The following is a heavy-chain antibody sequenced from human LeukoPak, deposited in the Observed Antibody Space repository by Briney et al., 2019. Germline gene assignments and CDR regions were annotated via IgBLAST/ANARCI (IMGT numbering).Heavy chain of an antibody. V-gene: IGHV3-7*01. Sequence: GGSLRLSCAASGFTFSTYSMSWVRQAPGKGLEWVANIKQDGSEKYYVDSVKGRFTISRDNAKNSLFLQMNSLRAEDTAVYYCARVRCSSNSCFPDYWGQGTLVTVSS. CDR1: GFTFSTYS. J-gene: IGHJ4*02. CDR2: IKQDGSEK. D-gene: IGHD2-2*01. CDR3: ARVRCSSNSCFPDY.